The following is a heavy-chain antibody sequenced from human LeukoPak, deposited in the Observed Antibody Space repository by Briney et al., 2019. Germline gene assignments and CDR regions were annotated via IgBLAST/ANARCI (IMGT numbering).Heavy chain of an antibody. CDR3: ARTVGVVVPAAIGANYYYYMDV. CDR2: IIPIFGTA. CDR1: GYPFTRFA. J-gene: IGHJ6*03. V-gene: IGHV1-69*05. Sequence: ASVKVSCKASGYPFTRFAINWVRQAPGQGLEWMGGIIPIFGTANYAQKFQGRVTITTDESTSAAYMELSSLRSEDTAVYYCARTVGVVVPAAIGANYYYYMDVWGKGTTVTVSS. D-gene: IGHD2-2*01.